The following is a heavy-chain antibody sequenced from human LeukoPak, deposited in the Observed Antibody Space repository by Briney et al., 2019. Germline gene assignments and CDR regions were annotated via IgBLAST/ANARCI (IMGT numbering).Heavy chain of an antibody. V-gene: IGHV3-23*01. Sequence: PGGSLRLSCAASGFTFSSYAMSWVRQAPGKGLEWVSAISGSGDNIYYAGSVKGRFTISRDNSKNMLSLQMNSLRAEDTAVYYGARDPFSTIGRWLQPDDAFDIWGRETMVSVSS. J-gene: IGHJ3*02. CDR2: ISGSGDNI. D-gene: IGHD5-12*01. CDR3: ARDPFSTIGRWLQPDDAFDI. CDR1: GFTFSSYA.